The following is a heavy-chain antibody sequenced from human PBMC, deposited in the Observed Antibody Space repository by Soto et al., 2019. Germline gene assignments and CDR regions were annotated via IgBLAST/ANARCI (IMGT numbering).Heavy chain of an antibody. CDR3: ARVGSHEDIVVGKAAICHYGRDV. D-gene: IGHD2-2*02. V-gene: IGHV1-69*13. CDR2: IIPIFGTA. J-gene: IGHJ6*02. Sequence: GASVQVSCKASGGTFSSYAISWVRQAPGQGLEWMGGIIPIFGTANYAQKFQGRVTITADESTSTAYMELSSLRSEDTAVYYCARVGSHEDIVVGKAAICHYGRDVWG. CDR1: GGTFSSYA.